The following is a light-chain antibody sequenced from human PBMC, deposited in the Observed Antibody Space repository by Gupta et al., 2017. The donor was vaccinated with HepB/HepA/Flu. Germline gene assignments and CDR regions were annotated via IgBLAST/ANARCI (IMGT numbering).Light chain of an antibody. CDR3: QVWDSSSDHVV. J-gene: IGLJ2*01. Sequence: SYVLTQSPSVSVAPGKTARITCGGNKIGSKSVHWYQQKPGQAPVLVVYDDSDRPSGIPERFSGSNSGNTATLTISRVEAGDEADYYCQVWDSSSDHVVFGVGTKLTVL. V-gene: IGLV3-21*03. CDR2: DDS. CDR1: KIGSKS.